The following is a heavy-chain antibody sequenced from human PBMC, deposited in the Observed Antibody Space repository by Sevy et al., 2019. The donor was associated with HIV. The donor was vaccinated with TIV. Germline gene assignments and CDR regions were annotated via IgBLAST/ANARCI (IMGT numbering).Heavy chain of an antibody. CDR2: ISYDGSNK. CDR1: GFTFSSYG. D-gene: IGHD6-13*01. Sequence: GGSLRLSCAASGFTFSSYGMHWVRQAPGKGLEWVAVISYDGSNKYYADSVKGRFTISRDNSKNTLYLQMNSLRAEDTAVYYCARVYSSSWYVGAFDYWGQGTLVTVSS. V-gene: IGHV3-30*03. CDR3: ARVYSSSWYVGAFDY. J-gene: IGHJ4*02.